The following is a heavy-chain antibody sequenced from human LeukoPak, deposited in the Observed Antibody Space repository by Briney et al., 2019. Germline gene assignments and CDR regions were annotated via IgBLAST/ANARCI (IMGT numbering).Heavy chain of an antibody. V-gene: IGHV4-34*01. CDR3: AREPGIAARQYYFDY. J-gene: IGHJ4*02. Sequence: SETLSLTCAVYGGSFSSSYRSWIRQPPGKGLDLIGEINHSGSTNYNPSLKSRVTISVDTSKNQFSLKLSSVTAADTAVYYCAREPGIAARQYYFDYWGQGTLVTVSS. CDR1: GGSFSSSY. D-gene: IGHD6-6*01. CDR2: INHSGST.